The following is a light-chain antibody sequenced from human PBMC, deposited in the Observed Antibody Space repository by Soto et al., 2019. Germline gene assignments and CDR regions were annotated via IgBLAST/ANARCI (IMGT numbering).Light chain of an antibody. V-gene: IGKV1-33*01. J-gene: IGKJ3*01. CDR1: QDIGTF. Sequence: DIQMTQSPSSLSASVGDRVTIACQASQDIGTFLNWYQHTPGKAPKLVIYGASNMDTGVTSRFRGSGSGTDFTFTSRPLQPEDFATYYGQHDDYLPLFGPGTKVDI. CDR2: GAS. CDR3: QHDDYLPL.